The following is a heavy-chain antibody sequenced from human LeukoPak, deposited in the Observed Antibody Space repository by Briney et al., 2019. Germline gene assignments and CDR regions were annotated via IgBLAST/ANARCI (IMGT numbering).Heavy chain of an antibody. V-gene: IGHV4-39*01. CDR1: GGSISSSSYY. J-gene: IGHJ6*03. CDR3: ARHHDILTGIYYYYMDV. D-gene: IGHD3-9*01. CDR2: IYYSGST. Sequence: SETLSLTCTVSGGSISSSSYYWGWIRQPPGKGLEWIGSIYYSGSTYYNPSLKRRVTISVDTSKNQFSLKLSSVTAADTAVYYCARHHDILTGIYYYYMDVWGKGTTVTISS.